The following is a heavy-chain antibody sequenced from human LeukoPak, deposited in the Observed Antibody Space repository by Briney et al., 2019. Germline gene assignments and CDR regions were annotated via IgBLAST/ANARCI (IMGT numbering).Heavy chain of an antibody. CDR3: ARDPTYCSSTSCSRHGAFDI. Sequence: GGSLRLSCAASGFTVSSNCMSWVRQAPGKGLEWVSVIYSGGSTYYADSVKGRFTISRDNSKNTLYLQMNSLRAEDTAVYYCARDPTYCSSTSCSRHGAFDIWGQGTMVTVSS. CDR1: GFTVSSNC. D-gene: IGHD2-2*01. CDR2: IYSGGST. V-gene: IGHV3-66*01. J-gene: IGHJ3*02.